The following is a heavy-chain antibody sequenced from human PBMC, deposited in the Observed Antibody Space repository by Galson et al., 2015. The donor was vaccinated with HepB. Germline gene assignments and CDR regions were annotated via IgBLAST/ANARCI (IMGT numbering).Heavy chain of an antibody. CDR2: IFSYGNT. J-gene: IGHJ4*02. Sequence: SLRLSCAASGFTVSSNYMTWVRQAPGKGLEWVSVIFSYGNTYYADSLKGRFTISRDNSQNTLYLQMNSLGAEDTAVYYCAGFSPKYSSGWYYLDFWGQGTLVTVSS. CDR3: AGFSPKYSSGWYYLDF. D-gene: IGHD6-19*01. CDR1: GFTVSSNY. V-gene: IGHV3-53*01.